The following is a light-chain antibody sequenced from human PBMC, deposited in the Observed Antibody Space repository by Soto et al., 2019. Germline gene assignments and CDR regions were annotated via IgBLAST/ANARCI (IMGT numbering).Light chain of an antibody. CDR2: GAS. CDR1: QSVSSSS. CDR3: QQYGSSPST. V-gene: IGKV3-20*01. J-gene: IGKJ1*01. Sequence: EIVLTQSPGTLSLSPGERATLSCRASQSVSSSSLARYQQKPGQAPRRLIFGASIRATGIPDRFSGSGSGTDFTLTISGLEPEDFAVYYCQQYGSSPSTFGQGTKV.